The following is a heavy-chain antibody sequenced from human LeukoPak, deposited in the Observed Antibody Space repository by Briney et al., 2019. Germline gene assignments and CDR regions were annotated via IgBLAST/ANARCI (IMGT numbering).Heavy chain of an antibody. CDR3: ARGLAGYSSGWYPTGYYFDY. Sequence: SETLSLTCTVSGGSISSYYWSWIRQPAGKGLEWIGRIYTSGSTNYNPSLKSRVTMSVDTSKNQFSLKLSSVTAADTAVYYCARGLAGYSSGWYPTGYYFDYWGQGTLVTVSS. J-gene: IGHJ4*02. CDR1: GGSISSYY. CDR2: IYTSGST. D-gene: IGHD6-19*01. V-gene: IGHV4-4*07.